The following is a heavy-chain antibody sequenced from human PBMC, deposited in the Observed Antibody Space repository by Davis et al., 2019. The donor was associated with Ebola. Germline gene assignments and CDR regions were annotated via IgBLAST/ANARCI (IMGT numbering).Heavy chain of an antibody. V-gene: IGHV5-10-1*01. CDR2: IDPSDSYT. D-gene: IGHD5-24*01. J-gene: IGHJ4*02. CDR1: GYSFTSYW. Sequence: GESLKISCKGSGYSFTSYWISWVRQMPGKGLEWMGRIDPSDSYTNYSPSFQGHVTISADKSISTAYLQWSSLKASDTAMYYCARHAVEMATINVVDCWGQGTLVTVSS. CDR3: ARHAVEMATINVVDC.